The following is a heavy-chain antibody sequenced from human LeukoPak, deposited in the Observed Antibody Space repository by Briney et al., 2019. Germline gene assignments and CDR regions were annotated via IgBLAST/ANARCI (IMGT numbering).Heavy chain of an antibody. Sequence: GASVKVSCKASGYTFTSYYMHWVRQALGQGLEWMGIINPSGGSTSYAQKFQGRVTMTRDMSTSTVYMELSSLRSEDTAVYYCARDSEQQLATMDVWGKGTTVTVSS. CDR1: GYTFTSYY. V-gene: IGHV1-46*01. CDR2: INPSGGST. J-gene: IGHJ6*04. D-gene: IGHD6-13*01. CDR3: ARDSEQQLATMDV.